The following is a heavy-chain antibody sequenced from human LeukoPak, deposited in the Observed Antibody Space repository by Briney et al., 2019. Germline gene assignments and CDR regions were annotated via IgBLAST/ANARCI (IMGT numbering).Heavy chain of an antibody. CDR1: GFMFSSYS. Sequence: RGSPRLSCAASGFMFSSYSMNWVRQAPGKGLEWVASISYTSTYIFYADSLKGRFTISRDNTENSLYLQMSSLRAEDTAVYYCARYGADCFDYWGQGTLVTVSS. V-gene: IGHV3-21*01. D-gene: IGHD4/OR15-4a*01. J-gene: IGHJ4*02. CDR3: ARYGADCFDY. CDR2: ISYTSTYI.